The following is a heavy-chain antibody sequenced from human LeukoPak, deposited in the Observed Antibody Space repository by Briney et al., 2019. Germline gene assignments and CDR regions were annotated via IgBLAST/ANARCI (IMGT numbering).Heavy chain of an antibody. V-gene: IGHV3-21*01. D-gene: IGHD3-22*01. J-gene: IGHJ4*02. Sequence: GGSLRLSCAASGFTFSSYSMNWVRQAPGKGLEWVSSISSSSSYIYYADSVKGRFTISRDNAKNSLYLQMNSLRAEDTAVYYCARDAAPDYYDSSGYYYFDYWGQGTLVTVSS. CDR2: ISSSSSYI. CDR1: GFTFSSYS. CDR3: ARDAAPDYYDSSGYYYFDY.